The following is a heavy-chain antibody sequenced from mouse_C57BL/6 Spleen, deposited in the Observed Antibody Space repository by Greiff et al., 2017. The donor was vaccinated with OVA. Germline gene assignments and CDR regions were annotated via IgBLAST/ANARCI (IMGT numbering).Heavy chain of an antibody. D-gene: IGHD2-4*01. J-gene: IGHJ4*01. V-gene: IGHV7-3*01. CDR3: ARYDYDGLYYAMDY. CDR1: GFTFTDYY. Sequence: EVKLQESGGGLVQPGGSLSLSCAASGFTFTDYYMSWVRQPPGKALEWLGFIRNKANGYTTEYSASVKGRFTISRDNSQSILYLQMNALRAEDSATYYCARYDYDGLYYAMDYWGQGTSVTVSS. CDR2: IRNKANGYTT.